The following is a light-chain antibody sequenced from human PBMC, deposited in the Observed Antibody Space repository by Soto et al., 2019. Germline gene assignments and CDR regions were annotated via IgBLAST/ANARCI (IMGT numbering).Light chain of an antibody. V-gene: IGKV3-20*01. CDR1: QSVGSTY. CDR2: GVS. CDR3: QQYGETPWT. J-gene: IGKJ1*01. Sequence: EVVLTQSPGTLSLSPGERATLSCRASQSVGSTYLAWYQRKPGQAPRLLIYGVSSRATGIPDRFSGSGSGTDFTLTISRLEPEDFAVYYCQQYGETPWTFGQGTKVDNK.